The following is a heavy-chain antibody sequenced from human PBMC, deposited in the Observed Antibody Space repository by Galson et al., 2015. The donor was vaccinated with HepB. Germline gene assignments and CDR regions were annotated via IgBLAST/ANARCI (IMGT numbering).Heavy chain of an antibody. D-gene: IGHD6-6*01. CDR1: GFTFDAYA. CDR3: AKGPTAPRRPYYYYYMDV. Sequence: SLRLSCAASGFTFDAYAMHWVRQIPGKGLEWVSGMTSNTNSIDYAASVKGRFTISRDSAKSSLYLQMNSLRIEDTALYFCAKGPTAPRRPYYYYYMDVWGKGTTVTVSS. V-gene: IGHV3-9*01. CDR2: MTSNTNSI. J-gene: IGHJ6*03.